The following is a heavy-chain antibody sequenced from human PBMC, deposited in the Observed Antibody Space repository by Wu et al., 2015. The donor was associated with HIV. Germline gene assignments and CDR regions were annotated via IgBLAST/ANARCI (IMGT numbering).Heavy chain of an antibody. J-gene: IGHJ6*02. Sequence: QVQLVQSGAEVKKPGSSVKVSCKASGGTFSSYAISWVRQAPGQGLEWMGIINPSGGSTSYAQKFQGRVTMTRDTSTSTVYMELSSLRSEDTAVYYCARERLLWFGELHRYYYYGMDVWGQGP. CDR2: INPSGGST. CDR1: GGTFSSYA. D-gene: IGHD3-10*01. V-gene: IGHV1-46*01. CDR3: ARERLLWFGELHRYYYYGMDV.